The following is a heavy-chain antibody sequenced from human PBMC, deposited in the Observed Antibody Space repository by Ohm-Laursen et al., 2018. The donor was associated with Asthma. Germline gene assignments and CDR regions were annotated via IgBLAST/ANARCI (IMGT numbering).Heavy chain of an antibody. Sequence: SETLSLTWVVSGGSVSGYYWSWIRQPPGRGLEWIAYMHSSGGANYNPSLQSRVTLSADTSKNRVSLRLSFVSAADTALYFCARLDWTLSVFDYWGQGALVTVAS. CDR2: MHSSGGA. V-gene: IGHV4-59*02. CDR3: ARLDWTLSVFDY. CDR1: GGSVSGYY. J-gene: IGHJ4*02. D-gene: IGHD1-1*01.